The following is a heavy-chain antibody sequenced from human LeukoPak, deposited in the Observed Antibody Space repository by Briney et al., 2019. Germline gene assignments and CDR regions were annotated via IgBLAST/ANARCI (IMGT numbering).Heavy chain of an antibody. CDR2: INPNSGGT. J-gene: IGHJ6*03. Sequence: ASVKVSCKASGYTFTGYYMHWVRQAPGQGLEWMGWINPNSGGTNYAQKFQGRVTMTRDTSISTAYMELSRLRSDDTAVYYCARARSRGDSSGYYYYYYYMDVWGKGTTVTVSS. V-gene: IGHV1-2*02. CDR3: ARARSRGDSSGYYYYYYYMDV. CDR1: GYTFTGYY. D-gene: IGHD3-22*01.